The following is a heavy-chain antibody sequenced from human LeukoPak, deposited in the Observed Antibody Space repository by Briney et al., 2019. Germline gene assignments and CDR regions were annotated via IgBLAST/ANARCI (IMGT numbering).Heavy chain of an antibody. Sequence: SAETLSLTCTVSGGSISSSSYYWGWIRQPPGKGLDWVSLIYSSSTTYYADSVKGRSTITSDNSKNTLYMQMNSLRAADTAVYYCARDKGTSYLSSFDYWGQGTLVTVSS. CDR1: GGSISSSSYY. J-gene: IGHJ4*01. CDR3: ARDKGTSYLSSFDY. D-gene: IGHD6-6*01. V-gene: IGHV3-66*03. CDR2: IYSSSTT.